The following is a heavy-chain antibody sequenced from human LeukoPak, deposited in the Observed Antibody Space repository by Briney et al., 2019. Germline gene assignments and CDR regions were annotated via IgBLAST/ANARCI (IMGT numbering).Heavy chain of an antibody. Sequence: GGSLRLSCAASGFTFSSYAMSWVRQAPGKGLEWVSAISGSGGSTYYADSVEGRFTISRDNSKNTLYLQMNSLRAEDTAVYYCAKGGRNDIVVVPAAIRYYYYGMDVWGQGTTVTVSS. D-gene: IGHD2-2*02. CDR3: AKGGRNDIVVVPAAIRYYYYGMDV. J-gene: IGHJ6*02. CDR1: GFTFSSYA. V-gene: IGHV3-23*01. CDR2: ISGSGGST.